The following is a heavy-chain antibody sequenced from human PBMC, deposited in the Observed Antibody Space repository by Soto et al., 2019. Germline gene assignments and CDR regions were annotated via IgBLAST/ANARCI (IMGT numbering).Heavy chain of an antibody. Sequence: PSETLSLTCAVYGGSFSGYYWTWIRQAPGKGLEWIGEINHSGGTNYNSSLKSRVTISVDTSKNQFSLILYSVTAADTAVYYCARQIRGGLLAAAGTSWFDPWGQGTLVTVSS. D-gene: IGHD6-13*01. J-gene: IGHJ5*02. V-gene: IGHV4-34*01. CDR3: ARQIRGGLLAAAGTSWFDP. CDR2: INHSGGT. CDR1: GGSFSGYY.